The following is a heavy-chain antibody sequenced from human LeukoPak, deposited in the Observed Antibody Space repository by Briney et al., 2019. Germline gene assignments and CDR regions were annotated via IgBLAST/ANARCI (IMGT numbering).Heavy chain of an antibody. CDR2: IYTSGST. Sequence: SQTLSLTCTVSGGSISSGSYYWSWIRQPAGKGLGWIGRIYTSGSTNYNPSLKSQVTISVDTSKNQFSLKLSSVTAADTAVYYCARDGYYYYGMDVWGQGTTVTVSS. CDR1: GGSISSGSYY. V-gene: IGHV4-61*02. CDR3: ARDGYYYYGMDV. J-gene: IGHJ6*02.